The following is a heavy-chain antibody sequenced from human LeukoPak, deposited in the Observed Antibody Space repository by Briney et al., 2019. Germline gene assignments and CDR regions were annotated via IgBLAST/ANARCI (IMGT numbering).Heavy chain of an antibody. V-gene: IGHV4-30-2*01. CDR3: ARHGPNDYGFQPNWVYAFDI. J-gene: IGHJ3*02. CDR2: IYRSGST. Sequence: SETLSLTCAVSGGSISSVGYSWNWIRQPPGKGLEWIGYIYRSGSTYYNPSLKSRVTISVDRSKNQFSLKLSSVTAADTAVYYCARHGPNDYGFQPNWVYAFDIWGQGTMVTVSS. CDR1: GGSISSVGYS. D-gene: IGHD4-17*01.